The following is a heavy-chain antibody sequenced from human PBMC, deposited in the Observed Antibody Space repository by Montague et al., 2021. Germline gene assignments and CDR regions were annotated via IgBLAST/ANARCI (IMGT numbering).Heavy chain of an antibody. D-gene: IGHD3-16*02. CDR3: AGHVIGSDGMDV. Sequence: SETLSLTCTVSGGSIRSTSYYWGCIRQPPRNLLEWIGSYYYSGSNYYNSSLKRRVTLSVDTSKNQFSLMVSSVTAADTALYYCAGHVIGSDGMDVWGQGATVTVSS. CDR2: YYYSGSN. V-gene: IGHV4-39*01. CDR1: GGSIRSTSYY. J-gene: IGHJ6*02.